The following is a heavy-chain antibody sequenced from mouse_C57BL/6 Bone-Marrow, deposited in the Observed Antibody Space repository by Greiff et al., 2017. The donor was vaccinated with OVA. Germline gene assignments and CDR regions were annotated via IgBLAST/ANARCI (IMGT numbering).Heavy chain of an antibody. CDR2: INSDGGST. D-gene: IGHD1-1*01. Sequence: EVKLMESGGGLVQPGESLKLSCESNEYEFPSHDMSWVRKTPEKRLELVAAINSDGGSTYYPDTMERRFIISRDNTKKTLYLQMSSLRSEDTALYYCARRGSYYYGSSPFDYWGQGTTLTVSS. V-gene: IGHV5-2*01. CDR1: EYEFPSHD. CDR3: ARRGSYYYGSSPFDY. J-gene: IGHJ2*01.